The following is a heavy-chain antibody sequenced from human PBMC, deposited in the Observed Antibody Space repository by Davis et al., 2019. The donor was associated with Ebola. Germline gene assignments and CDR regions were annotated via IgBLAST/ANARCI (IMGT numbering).Heavy chain of an antibody. CDR2: ITSDGSIT. V-gene: IGHV3-74*01. J-gene: IGHJ5*02. Sequence: GESLKISCAASGFTFSTQWMHWVRHAPGKGLVWVARITSDGSITHYADSVKGRFTISRDNAKNTLSLQMSSLRAEDTAVYYCARVYGTWGQGTPVTVSS. CDR1: GFTFSTQW. D-gene: IGHD2-2*02. CDR3: ARVYGT.